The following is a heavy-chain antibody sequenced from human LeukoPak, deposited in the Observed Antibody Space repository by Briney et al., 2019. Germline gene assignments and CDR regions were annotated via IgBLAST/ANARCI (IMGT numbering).Heavy chain of an antibody. CDR3: AGAYGDYSPFDY. CDR2: IIPILGIA. J-gene: IGHJ4*02. V-gene: IGHV1-69*04. Sequence: ASVKVSCKASGGTFSSYAISWVRQAPGQGLEWMGRIIPILGIANYAQKFQGRLTITADKSTSTAYMELSSLRSEDTAVYYCAGAYGDYSPFDYWGQGTLVTVSS. CDR1: GGTFSSYA. D-gene: IGHD4-17*01.